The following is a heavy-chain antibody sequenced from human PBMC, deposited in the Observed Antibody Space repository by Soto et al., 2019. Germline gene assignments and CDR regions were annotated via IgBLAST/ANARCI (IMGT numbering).Heavy chain of an antibody. J-gene: IGHJ5*02. CDR2: FDPEDGET. V-gene: IGHV1-24*01. D-gene: IGHD3-22*01. Sequence: ASVKVSCKVSGYTLTELSMHWVRQAPGKGLEWMGGFDPEDGETIYAQKFQGRVTMTEDTSTDTAYMELSSLRSEDTAVYYCAFIVVVTAFKTGWFDPCGQGTPVTVSS. CDR3: AFIVVVTAFKTGWFDP. CDR1: GYTLTELS.